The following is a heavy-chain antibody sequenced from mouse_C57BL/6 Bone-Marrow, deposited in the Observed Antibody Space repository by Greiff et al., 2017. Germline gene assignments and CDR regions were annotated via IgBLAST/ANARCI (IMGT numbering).Heavy chain of an antibody. CDR1: GYTFTSYG. D-gene: IGHD3-1*01. V-gene: IGHV1-81*01. J-gene: IGHJ2*01. Sequence: VKLQESGAELARPGASVKLSCKASGYTFTSYGISWVKQRTGQGLEWIGEIYPRSGNTYYNEKFKGKATLTADKSSSTAYMELLSLTSEDSAVYFCARGLPYYFDYWGQGTTLTVSS. CDR3: ARGLPYYFDY. CDR2: IYPRSGNT.